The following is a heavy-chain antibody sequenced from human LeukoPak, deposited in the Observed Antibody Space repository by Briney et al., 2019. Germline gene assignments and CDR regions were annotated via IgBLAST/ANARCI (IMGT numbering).Heavy chain of an antibody. V-gene: IGHV4-34*01. J-gene: IGHJ4*02. D-gene: IGHD3-10*01. CDR1: GGSFSGYY. CDR2: INHSGST. CDR3: ARSLNYYGSGSYVY. Sequence: SETLSPTCAVYGGSFSGYYWSWIRQPPGKGLEWIGEINHSGSTNYNPSLKSRVTISVDTSKNQFSLKLSSVTAADTAVYYCARSLNYYGSGSYVYWGQGTLVTVSS.